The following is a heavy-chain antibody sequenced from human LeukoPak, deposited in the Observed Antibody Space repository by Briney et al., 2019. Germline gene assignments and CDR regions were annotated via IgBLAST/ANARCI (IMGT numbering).Heavy chain of an antibody. CDR3: AKETVTYYDFWSGYGT. D-gene: IGHD3-3*01. V-gene: IGHV3-7*01. J-gene: IGHJ4*02. Sequence: GGSLSLSCVASGCPFSPDWMSWVRQAPGKGLEWVGMIKKSGSETHYVDSVKGLFTISRDNSKNTLYLKMNSLRAEDTAVYYCAKETVTYYDFWSGYGTWGQGNLVTVSS. CDR1: GCPFSPDW. CDR2: IKKSGSET.